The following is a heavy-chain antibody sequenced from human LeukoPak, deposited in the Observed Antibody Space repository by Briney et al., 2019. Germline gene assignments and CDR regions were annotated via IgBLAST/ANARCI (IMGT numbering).Heavy chain of an antibody. J-gene: IGHJ4*02. D-gene: IGHD3-10*01. CDR2: IIPIFGAA. V-gene: IGHV1-69*13. Sequence: SVKVSCKASGDTFSSYAVSWVRQAPGQGLEWMGGIIPIFGAANYAQKFQGRVTITADESTSTAYMELSSLRSEDTAVYYCARARIGGSGSYLIDYWGQGTLVTVSS. CDR1: GDTFSSYA. CDR3: ARARIGGSGSYLIDY.